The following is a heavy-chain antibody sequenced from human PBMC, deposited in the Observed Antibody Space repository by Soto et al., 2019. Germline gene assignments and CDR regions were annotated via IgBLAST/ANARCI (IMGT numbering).Heavy chain of an antibody. V-gene: IGHV3-9*01. CDR3: VKDSLTSIFGVVYDGSDI. J-gene: IGHJ3*02. Sequence: EVQLVESGGGLVQPGRSLRLSCAASGFTFDDYAMYWVRQVPGKGLEWVSGISWNSGSIGYADSVKGRFTISRDNAKNSLYLQMNSLRPEDTALYYCVKDSLTSIFGVVYDGSDIWGQGTMVTVSS. CDR1: GFTFDDYA. D-gene: IGHD3-3*01. CDR2: ISWNSGSI.